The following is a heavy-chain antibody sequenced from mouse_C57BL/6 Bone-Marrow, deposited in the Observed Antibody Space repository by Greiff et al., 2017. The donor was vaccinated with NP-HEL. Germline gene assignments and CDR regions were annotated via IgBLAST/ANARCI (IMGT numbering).Heavy chain of an antibody. J-gene: IGHJ3*01. D-gene: IGHD6-5*01. CDR2: IDPSDSYT. Sequence: QVQLQQPGAELVRPGTSVKLSCKASGYTFTSYWMHWVKQRPGQGLEWIGVIDPSDSYTNYNQKFKGKATLTVDTSSSTAYMQLSSLTSEDSAVYYCARSCLCPFAYWGQGTLVTVSA. V-gene: IGHV1-59*01. CDR1: GYTFTSYW. CDR3: ARSCLCPFAY.